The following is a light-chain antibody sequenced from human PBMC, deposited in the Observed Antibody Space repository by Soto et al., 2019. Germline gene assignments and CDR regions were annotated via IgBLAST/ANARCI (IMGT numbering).Light chain of an antibody. CDR2: AAS. Sequence: IQLAQSRSSLSPSVWYGVTVTCRASQDIAIYLAWYQQKPGEAPELLIYAASTLYGGVPSRFSGSGSGTDFALTITSLQAEDFAAYYCQQLRMYPSTFGGGTKVDIK. CDR1: QDIAIY. J-gene: IGKJ4*01. V-gene: IGKV1-9*01. CDR3: QQLRMYPST.